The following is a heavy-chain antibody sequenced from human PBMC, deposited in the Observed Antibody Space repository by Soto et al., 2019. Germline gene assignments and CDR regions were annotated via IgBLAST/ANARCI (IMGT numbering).Heavy chain of an antibody. D-gene: IGHD3-9*01. Sequence: QVQLQESGPGLVKPSETLSLTCTVSGGSISSYYWSWIRQPPGKGLEWIGYIYYSGSTNYNPSLKSRVTISVDTSKNQFSLKMSSVTAAETAVYYCARDSRYYDILTGSMAYFDYWGQGTLVTVSS. CDR2: IYYSGST. V-gene: IGHV4-59*01. CDR1: GGSISSYY. J-gene: IGHJ4*02. CDR3: ARDSRYYDILTGSMAYFDY.